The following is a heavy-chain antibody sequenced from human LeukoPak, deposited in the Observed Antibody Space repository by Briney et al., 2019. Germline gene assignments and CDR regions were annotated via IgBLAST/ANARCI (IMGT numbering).Heavy chain of an antibody. CDR3: ARAPFDRFFDF. CDR1: GGSISSYY. CDR2: IYYSGST. V-gene: IGHV4-59*01. J-gene: IGHJ4*02. Sequence: SETLSLTCTVSGGSISSYYWSWIRQPPGKGLEWIGYIYYSGSTKYDPSLKSRVTISVDTSKNQFALKLSSVTGVDTAVNYCARAPFDRFFDFWGQGTLVTVSS. D-gene: IGHD3-9*01.